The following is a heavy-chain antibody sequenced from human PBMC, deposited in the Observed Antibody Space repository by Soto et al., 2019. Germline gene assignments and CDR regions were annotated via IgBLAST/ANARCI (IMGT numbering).Heavy chain of an antibody. CDR3: EKAPMVGGVNTRAPNWSDP. D-gene: IGHD3-10*01. J-gene: IGHJ5*02. CDR1: GFTFDDYA. Sequence: PGGSLRLSCAASGFTFDDYAMHWVRQAPGKGLEWVSGISWNSGSIGYADSVKGRFTISRDNAKNSLYLQMNSLRAEDTALYYCEKAPMVGGVNTRAPNWSDPGGQGTLVTVSS. CDR2: ISWNSGSI. V-gene: IGHV3-9*01.